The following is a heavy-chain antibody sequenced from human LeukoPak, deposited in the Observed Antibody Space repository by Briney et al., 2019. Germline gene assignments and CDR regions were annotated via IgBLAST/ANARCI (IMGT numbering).Heavy chain of an antibody. CDR2: ISSSGSTI. CDR3: ARAPYCIGGSCRFDY. D-gene: IGHD2-15*01. Sequence: GGSLRLSCAASGFTFSSYSMNWVRQAPGKGLEWVSYISSSGSTIYYADSVKGRFTISRDNAKNSLYLQMNSLRAEDTAVYYCARAPYCIGGSCRFDYWGQGTLVTVSS. CDR1: GFTFSSYS. J-gene: IGHJ4*02. V-gene: IGHV3-48*04.